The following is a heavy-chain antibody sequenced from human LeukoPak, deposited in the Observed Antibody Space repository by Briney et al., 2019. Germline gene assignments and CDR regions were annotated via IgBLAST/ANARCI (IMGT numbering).Heavy chain of an antibody. V-gene: IGHV1-69*06. CDR3: ARGARVATIIGYYYGMDV. D-gene: IGHD5-12*01. CDR2: IIAIFGTA. J-gene: IGHJ6*02. CDR1: GGTFSSYA. Sequence: SVKVSCKASGGTFSSYAISWVRQAPGQGLEWMGGIIAIFGTANYAQKFQGRVTITADKSTSTAYMELSSLRSEDTAVYYCARGARVATIIGYYYGMDVWGQGTTVTVSS.